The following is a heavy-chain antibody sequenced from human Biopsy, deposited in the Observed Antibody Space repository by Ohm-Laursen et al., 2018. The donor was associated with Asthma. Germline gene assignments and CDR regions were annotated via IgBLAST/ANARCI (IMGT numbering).Heavy chain of an antibody. CDR2: ISDSGDNT. Sequence: GSLRLSCSASGFTFSTNAMSWVRQAPGKGLEWVSLISDSGDNTYYADSVKGRFTISRDNSKYTLYLQMNSLRAEDTAVYYCAKSGSLWTAFDYWDQGTLVTVSS. J-gene: IGHJ4*02. CDR3: AKSGSLWTAFDY. D-gene: IGHD3-10*01. CDR1: GFTFSTNA. V-gene: IGHV3-23*01.